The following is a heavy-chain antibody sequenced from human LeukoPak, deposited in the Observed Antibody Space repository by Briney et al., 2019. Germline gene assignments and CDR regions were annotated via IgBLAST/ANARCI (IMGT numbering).Heavy chain of an antibody. V-gene: IGHV3-33*01. CDR2: TWYDGSNK. CDR1: GFTFSSYG. Sequence: GGSLRLSCAASGFTFSSYGMHWVRQAPGKGLEWVAVTWYDGSNKYYADSVRGRFTISRDNSKHTLYLQMNSLRAEDTALYYCARDLLLWFGELLTTPSDAFDIWGQGTMVTVSS. CDR3: ARDLLLWFGELLTTPSDAFDI. D-gene: IGHD3-10*01. J-gene: IGHJ3*02.